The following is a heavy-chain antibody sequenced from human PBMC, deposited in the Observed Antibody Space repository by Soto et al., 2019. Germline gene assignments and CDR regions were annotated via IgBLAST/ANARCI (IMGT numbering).Heavy chain of an antibody. CDR1: GGSISSYY. Sequence: SETLSLTCTVSGGSISSYYWSWIRQPPGKGLEWIGYIYYSGSTNYNPSLESRVTISVDTSKNQFSLKLSSVTAADTAVYYCARDSRRIYYDYVWGTYRYGAFDIWGQRTMVTVSS. CDR3: ARDSRRIYYDYVWGTYRYGAFDI. D-gene: IGHD3-16*02. J-gene: IGHJ3*02. CDR2: IYYSGST. V-gene: IGHV4-59*01.